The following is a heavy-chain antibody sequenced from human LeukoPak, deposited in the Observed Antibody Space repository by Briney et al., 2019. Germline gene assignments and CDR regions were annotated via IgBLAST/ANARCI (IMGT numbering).Heavy chain of an antibody. V-gene: IGHV3-30*02. Sequence: GGSLRLSCAASGFTFSSYGMHWVRQAPGKGLEWVAFIRYDGSNKYYADSVKGRFTISRDNSKNTLYLQMNSLRAEDTAVYYCARDPRIVVVQDIDYWGQGTLVTVSS. CDR1: GFTFSSYG. CDR2: IRYDGSNK. CDR3: ARDPRIVVVQDIDY. D-gene: IGHD3-22*01. J-gene: IGHJ4*02.